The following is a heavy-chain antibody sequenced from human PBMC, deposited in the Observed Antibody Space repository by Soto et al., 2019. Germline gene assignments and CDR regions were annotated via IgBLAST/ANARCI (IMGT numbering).Heavy chain of an antibody. CDR1: QFPFDVYS. J-gene: IGHJ3*01. Sequence: GQLVESGGDFVQPGESLRLSCVASQFPFDVYSMHWVRQAPGKGLEWVSYIRHTTSATFYADAVKGRFTISRDNRKNSLFLQMNSLRDDDTGVYFCARDRGSSCMFELDVWGPGTLVTVSS. V-gene: IGHV3-48*02. CDR2: IRHTTSAT. CDR3: ARDRGSSCMFELDV. D-gene: IGHD3-10*02.